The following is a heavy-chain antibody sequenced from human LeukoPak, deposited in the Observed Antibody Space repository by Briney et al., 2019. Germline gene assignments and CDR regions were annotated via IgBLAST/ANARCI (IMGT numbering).Heavy chain of an antibody. J-gene: IGHJ5*02. CDR3: ASYTYYYDSSEFDP. V-gene: IGHV4-39*07. CDR2: IYYSGST. D-gene: IGHD3-22*01. Sequence: SETLSLTCTVSGGSISSSSYYWGWIRQPPGKGLEWIGSIYYSGSTYYNPSLKSRVTISVDTSKNQFSLKLSSVTAADTAVYYGASYTYYYDSSEFDPWGQGTLVTVSS. CDR1: GGSISSSSYY.